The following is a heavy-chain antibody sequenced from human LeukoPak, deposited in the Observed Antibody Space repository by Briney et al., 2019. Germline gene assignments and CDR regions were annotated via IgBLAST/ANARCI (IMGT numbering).Heavy chain of an antibody. CDR2: INHSGST. Sequence: PSETLSLTCAVYGGSFSGYYWSWIHQPPGKGLEWIGEINHSGSTNYNPSLKSRVTISVDTSKNQFSLKLSSVTAADTAVYYCARQRVEYCTNGVCYGFDYWGQGTLVTVSS. CDR3: ARQRVEYCTNGVCYGFDY. V-gene: IGHV4-34*01. J-gene: IGHJ4*02. D-gene: IGHD2-8*01. CDR1: GGSFSGYY.